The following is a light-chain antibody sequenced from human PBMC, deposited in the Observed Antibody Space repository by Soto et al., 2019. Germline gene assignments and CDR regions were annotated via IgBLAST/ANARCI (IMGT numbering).Light chain of an antibody. CDR1: QSVLYSSNNKNY. J-gene: IGKJ1*01. CDR2: WAS. V-gene: IGKV4-1*01. CDR3: QQYYRTPLT. Sequence: DIVMTQSPYSLAVSLGERATINCKSSQSVLYSSNNKNYLAWYQQKPGQPPKLLIYWASTRESGVPDRFSGSGYGTDFTLTISSLQAEDVAVYYCQQYYRTPLTFGQGTKVEIK.